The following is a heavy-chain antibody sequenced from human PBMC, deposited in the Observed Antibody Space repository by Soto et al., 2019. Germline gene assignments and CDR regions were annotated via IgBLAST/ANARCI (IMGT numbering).Heavy chain of an antibody. CDR1: GGTFSSYA. Sequence: QVQLVQSGAEVKKPGSSVKVSCKASGGTFSSYAISWVRQAPGQGLEWMGGIIPIFGTANYAQKFQGRVTITADESTGTAYMEVSSLRSEDTAVYYCARAPLMAAAASTRYYYGMDVWGQGTTVTVSS. J-gene: IGHJ6*02. D-gene: IGHD6-13*01. CDR3: ARAPLMAAAASTRYYYGMDV. CDR2: IIPIFGTA. V-gene: IGHV1-69*01.